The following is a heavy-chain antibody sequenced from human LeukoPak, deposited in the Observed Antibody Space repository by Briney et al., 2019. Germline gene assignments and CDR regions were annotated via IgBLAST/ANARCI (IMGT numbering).Heavy chain of an antibody. J-gene: IGHJ4*02. Sequence: ASVKVSCKVSGYTLTELSMHWVRQAPGKGLEWMGGFDPEDGETIYAQKFQGRVTMTEDTSTDTAYMELSSLRSEDTAAYYCATSQYCSSTSCLYYFDYWGQGTLVTVSS. V-gene: IGHV1-24*01. CDR3: ATSQYCSSTSCLYYFDY. CDR2: FDPEDGET. CDR1: GYTLTELS. D-gene: IGHD2-2*01.